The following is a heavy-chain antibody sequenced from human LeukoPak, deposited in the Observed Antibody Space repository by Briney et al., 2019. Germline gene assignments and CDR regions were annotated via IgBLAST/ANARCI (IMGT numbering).Heavy chain of an antibody. D-gene: IGHD1-7*01. Sequence: SVKVSCKASGGTFSSYAISWVRQAPGQGLEWMGGIIPIFGTANYAQKFQGRVTITADKSTSTAYMELSSLRSEDTAVYYCARGTTDYYYYYMDVWGKGTTVTVSS. CDR2: IIPIFGTA. CDR1: GGTFSSYA. J-gene: IGHJ6*03. V-gene: IGHV1-69*06. CDR3: ARGTTDYYYYYMDV.